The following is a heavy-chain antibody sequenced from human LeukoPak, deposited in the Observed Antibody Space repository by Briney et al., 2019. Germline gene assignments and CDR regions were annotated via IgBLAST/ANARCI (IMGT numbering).Heavy chain of an antibody. V-gene: IGHV5-51*01. Sequence: GESLNISCMGSGYTLTSYWIGWVRQTPGKGLEWLGIIYPGDSDARYSPYFQGQVTISVDKSISTAYLQWSRLKASDTAMYYCARPRSSASYYEVRDDAFDIWGQGTMVTVSS. J-gene: IGHJ3*02. CDR2: IYPGDSDA. CDR1: GYTLTSYW. CDR3: ARPRSSASYYEVRDDAFDI. D-gene: IGHD3-16*01.